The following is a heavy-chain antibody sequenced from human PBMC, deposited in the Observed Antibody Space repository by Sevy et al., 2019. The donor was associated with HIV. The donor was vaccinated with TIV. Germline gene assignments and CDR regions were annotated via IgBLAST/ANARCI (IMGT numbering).Heavy chain of an antibody. CDR3: ARDGARITMVQGVMAYYHGMDV. V-gene: IGHV3-9*01. Sequence: GGSLRLSCAASEFRFDDYAMHWVRLAPGKGLEWVSGVSWSSDKIYYADSVKGRFTISRDNAKTSLVLQMNSLGADDTAVYYCARDGARITMVQGVMAYYHGMDVWGQGTTVTVSS. CDR1: EFRFDDYA. J-gene: IGHJ6*02. D-gene: IGHD3-10*01. CDR2: VSWSSDKI.